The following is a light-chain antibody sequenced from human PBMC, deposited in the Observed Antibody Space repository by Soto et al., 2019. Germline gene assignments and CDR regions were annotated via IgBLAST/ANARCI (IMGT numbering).Light chain of an antibody. CDR1: QSVSSN. CDR3: QQYNNWPWT. Sequence: EIVLTQSPATLSLSPGGRATLSCRASQSVSSNLAWYQQRPGQAPRLLIFDAAIRATGIPASFSGSGSGTEFTLTISSLQSEDFTVYYCQQYNNWPWTFGQGTKVDIK. J-gene: IGKJ1*01. CDR2: DAA. V-gene: IGKV3-15*01.